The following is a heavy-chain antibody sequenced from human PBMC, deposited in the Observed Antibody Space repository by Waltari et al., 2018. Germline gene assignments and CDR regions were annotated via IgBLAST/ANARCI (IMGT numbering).Heavy chain of an antibody. CDR2: TSYTGAT. Sequence: QLQLQESGRRLVKSSETLSLTYTASGSSIPSNRNYWGWSRQPPGQGLECIGTTSYTGATYSSPSLKSRVTISRDTSKNQLALTLGSVTAADTALYYCATYIGASLGTAAFDVWGQGTMVTVSS. D-gene: IGHD5-12*01. V-gene: IGHV4-39*01. J-gene: IGHJ3*01. CDR3: ATYIGASLGTAAFDV. CDR1: GSSIPSNRNY.